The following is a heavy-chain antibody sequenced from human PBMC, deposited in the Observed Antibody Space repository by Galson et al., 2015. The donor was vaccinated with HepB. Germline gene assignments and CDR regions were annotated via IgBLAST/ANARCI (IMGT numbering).Heavy chain of an antibody. J-gene: IGHJ4*02. CDR1: GYTFTSDG. Sequence: SVXVSCKASGYTFTSDGISWVRQAPGQGLEWMGWINAYNGNTNYVQKFQGRVTMTTDTSTSTAYMELRSLRSDDTAVYYCTRQTYSWTFDYWGQGTLVTVSS. V-gene: IGHV1-18*01. CDR2: INAYNGNT. D-gene: IGHD1-1*01. CDR3: TRQTYSWTFDY.